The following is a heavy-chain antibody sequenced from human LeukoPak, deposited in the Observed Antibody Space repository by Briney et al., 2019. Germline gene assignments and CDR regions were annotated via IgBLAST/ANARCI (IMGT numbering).Heavy chain of an antibody. V-gene: IGHV3-23*01. CDR1: GFTFSNYA. Sequence: PGGSLRLSCAASGFTFSNYAMSWVRQAPGKGLEWVSTIIGSGGTTFYADSVKGRFTISRDKSRSTLSLQMSSLRGEDTAVYYCAKDRWAVAGTGFDYWGQGILVTVSS. CDR3: AKDRWAVAGTGFDY. J-gene: IGHJ4*02. D-gene: IGHD6-19*01. CDR2: IIGSGGTT.